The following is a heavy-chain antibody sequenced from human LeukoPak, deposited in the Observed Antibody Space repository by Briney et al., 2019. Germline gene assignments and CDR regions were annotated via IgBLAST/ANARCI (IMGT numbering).Heavy chain of an antibody. CDR3: AKDNGGNQNWYFDL. V-gene: IGHV3-23*01. Sequence: GGSLRLSCAASGFTFSSYWMSWVRQAPGKGLEWVSAISGSGGSTYYADSVKGRFTISRDNSKNTLCLQMNSLRAEDTAVYYCAKDNGGNQNWYFDLWGRGALVTVSS. J-gene: IGHJ2*01. CDR1: GFTFSSYW. CDR2: ISGSGGST. D-gene: IGHD4-23*01.